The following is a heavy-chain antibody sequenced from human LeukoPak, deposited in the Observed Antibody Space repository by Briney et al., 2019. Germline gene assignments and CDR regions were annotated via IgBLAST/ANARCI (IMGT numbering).Heavy chain of an antibody. Sequence: GGSLRLSCAASGFTFSSCAMSWVRQAPGKGLEWVSGISGGGGGTSYADSVKGRFTISRDNPKNTLYLEMNHLRVEDTAVYYCAKDRWEQWLGVSYYDYGMDVWGKGTTVTVSS. CDR2: ISGGGGGT. CDR1: GFTFSSCA. D-gene: IGHD6-19*01. J-gene: IGHJ6*04. CDR3: AKDRWEQWLGVSYYDYGMDV. V-gene: IGHV3-23*01.